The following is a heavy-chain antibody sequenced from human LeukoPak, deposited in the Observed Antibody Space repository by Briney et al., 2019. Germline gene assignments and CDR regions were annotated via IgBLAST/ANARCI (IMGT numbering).Heavy chain of an antibody. Sequence: ASVTVSCTVSGYTLTELSMHWVRQAPGKGLEWVGGFDPEDGETIYAQKFQGRVTMTEDTSTDTAYMELSSLRSEDTAVYYCATPYSSSWYYFDYWGQGTLVTVSS. CDR2: FDPEDGET. CDR1: GYTLTELS. CDR3: ATPYSSSWYYFDY. D-gene: IGHD6-13*01. V-gene: IGHV1-24*01. J-gene: IGHJ4*02.